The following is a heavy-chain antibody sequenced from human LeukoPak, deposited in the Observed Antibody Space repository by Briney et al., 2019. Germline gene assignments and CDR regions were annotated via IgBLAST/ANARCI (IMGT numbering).Heavy chain of an antibody. D-gene: IGHD4-17*01. Sequence: SDTETLLCTVCGGSIRSYYWGGIRQPAGKGLEWIGRIYTSGSTNYNPSLKSRVTISVDKSKNQSSLKLTSVTAADTAVYYCARLNGDYDWANCFDLWGQGTLVTVSS. CDR3: ARLNGDYDWANCFDL. CDR2: IYTSGST. CDR1: GGSIRSYY. V-gene: IGHV4-4*07. J-gene: IGHJ4*03.